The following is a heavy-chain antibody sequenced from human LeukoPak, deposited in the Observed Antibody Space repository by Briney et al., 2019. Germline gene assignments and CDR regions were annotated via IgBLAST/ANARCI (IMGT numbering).Heavy chain of an antibody. Sequence: WETLSLTCSVSGGSLSRHYWSWIRQPPGKGLDWIGYVYDSCYTSFHPSLNSRVAISEDTSRNQFSLSLRSVTAADTALYYCARGFRGSSDAFDIWGQGTVHTVSS. CDR2: VYDSCYT. V-gene: IGHV4-59*11. CDR3: ARGFRGSSDAFDI. CDR1: GGSLSRHY. D-gene: IGHD6-6*01. J-gene: IGHJ3*02.